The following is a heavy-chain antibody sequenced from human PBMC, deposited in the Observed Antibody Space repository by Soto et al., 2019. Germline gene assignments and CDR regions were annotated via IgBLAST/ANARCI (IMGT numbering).Heavy chain of an antibody. CDR3: ARGWAVAEDDAFDI. J-gene: IGHJ3*02. Sequence: GASVKVSCKASGYTFTSYDINWVRQATGQGLEWMGWISAYNGNTNYAQKLQGRVTMTTDTSTSTAYMELRSLRSDDTAVYYCARGWAVAEDDAFDIWGQGTMVTVSS. V-gene: IGHV1-18*01. D-gene: IGHD6-19*01. CDR1: GYTFTSYD. CDR2: ISAYNGNT.